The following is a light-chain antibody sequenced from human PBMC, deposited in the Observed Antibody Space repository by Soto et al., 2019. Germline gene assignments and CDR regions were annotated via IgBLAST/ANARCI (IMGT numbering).Light chain of an antibody. CDR2: GTS. J-gene: IGKJ3*01. CDR3: QQYGSSPFT. V-gene: IGKV3-20*01. CDR1: QSISSSF. Sequence: EIVLTQSPGTLSLSPGESATLSCRASQSISSSFFAWYQHKPGQAPRLLIYGTSNRATGIPDRFSGSGSGSDFTRTISRLEPEDFAVYYCQQYGSSPFTFGPATKVDIK.